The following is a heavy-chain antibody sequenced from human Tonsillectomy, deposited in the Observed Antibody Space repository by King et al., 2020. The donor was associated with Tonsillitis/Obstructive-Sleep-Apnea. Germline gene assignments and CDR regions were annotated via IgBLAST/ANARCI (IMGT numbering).Heavy chain of an antibody. CDR2: ISHSGIT. V-gene: IGHV4-34*01. D-gene: IGHD6-13*01. CDR1: GGSFSDYY. Sequence: VQLQQWGAGLLKPSETLSLTCAVYGGSFSDYYWSWIRQPPGKGLEWIGEISHSGITNYNPSLKSRVTISVDTSKNQFSLKLSSTTAADTAVYYCARGXSSSSLXYYYMXVWGXGTTVTVSS. J-gene: IGHJ6*03. CDR3: ARGXSSSSLXYYYMXV.